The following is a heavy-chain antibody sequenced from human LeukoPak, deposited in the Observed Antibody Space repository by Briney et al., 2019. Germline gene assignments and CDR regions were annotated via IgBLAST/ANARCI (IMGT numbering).Heavy chain of an antibody. D-gene: IGHD2-15*01. Sequence: GGSLRLSCAASGFTFSSYALHWVRQAPGKGLEGVAVISYDGSNKYYADSVRGRFTIFRDNSKNTLYLQMNSLGVEDTAVYHCARVDCSGGSCYLRPFDYWGQGTLVTVSS. CDR3: ARVDCSGGSCYLRPFDY. CDR1: GFTFSSYA. CDR2: ISYDGSNK. V-gene: IGHV3-30-3*01. J-gene: IGHJ4*02.